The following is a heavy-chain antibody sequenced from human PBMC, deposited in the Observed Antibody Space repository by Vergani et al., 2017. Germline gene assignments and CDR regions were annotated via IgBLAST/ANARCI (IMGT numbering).Heavy chain of an antibody. CDR1: GGNFSSYA. V-gene: IGHV1-69*01. CDR2: IIPIFGTA. D-gene: IGHD2-2*01. CDR3: ARANYQLPFDY. J-gene: IGHJ4*02. Sequence: QVQLVQSGAEVKKPGSSVKVSCKASGGNFSSYAISWVRQAPGQGLEWRGGIIPIFGTANYAQKFQGRVTITADESTSTAYMELSSLRSEDTAVYYCARANYQLPFDYWGQGTLVTVSS.